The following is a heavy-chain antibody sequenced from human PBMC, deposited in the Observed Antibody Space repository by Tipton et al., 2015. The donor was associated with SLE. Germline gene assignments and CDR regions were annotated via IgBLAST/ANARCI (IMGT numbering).Heavy chain of an antibody. CDR2: IYYSGST. J-gene: IGHJ4*02. CDR3: ASLRRGYSYAYIDY. Sequence: TLSLTCTVSGGSISSSTYYWGWIRQPPGKGLKWIASIYYSGSTYYNPSLKSRVTISVDTSKNQFSLKLSSVTAADTAVYYCASLRRGYSYAYIDYWGQGTLVTVSS. CDR1: GGSISSSTYY. V-gene: IGHV4-39*07. D-gene: IGHD5-18*01.